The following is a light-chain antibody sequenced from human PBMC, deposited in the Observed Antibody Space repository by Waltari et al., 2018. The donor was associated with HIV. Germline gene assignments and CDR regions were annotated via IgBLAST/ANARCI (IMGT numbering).Light chain of an antibody. V-gene: IGLV4-69*01. J-gene: IGLJ2*01. CDR1: SGHSNYA. CDR2: LNSDGSH. Sequence: QLVLTQSPSASASLGASVKLTCTLSSGHSNYAIAWHQQQPEKGPRYLIKLNSDGSHTKGDVIPDRFSGSSSGAERYLTISSLQSDDEAEYYCQTWGAGIVVFGGGTKLTVL. CDR3: QTWGAGIVV.